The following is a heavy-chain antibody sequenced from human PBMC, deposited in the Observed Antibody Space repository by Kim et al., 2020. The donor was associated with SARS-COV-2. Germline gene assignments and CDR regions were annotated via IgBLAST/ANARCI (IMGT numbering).Heavy chain of an antibody. D-gene: IGHD3-10*01. V-gene: IGHV3-73*01. CDR2: MRGKANSYGT. J-gene: IGHJ4*02. Sequence: GGSLRLSCAASGFTFSGSAVHWVRQASGKGLEWVGRMRGKANSYGTAYAASVKGRFTISRDDSKNTAFLQMNSLNTEDTAVYYCTLQKGTPPVDYWGQGTLVTVSS. CDR3: TLQKGTPPVDY. CDR1: GFTFSGSA.